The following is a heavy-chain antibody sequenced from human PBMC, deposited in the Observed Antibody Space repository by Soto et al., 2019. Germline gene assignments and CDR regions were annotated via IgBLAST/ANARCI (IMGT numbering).Heavy chain of an antibody. J-gene: IGHJ3*02. CDR2: IRANDESI. CDR3: AGETLRDAIDI. Sequence: LRLSCVASGFDLRSYEMNWVRQAPGKGLERVSNIRANDESIYYADSVKGRVSVSRDNAKNSLFLEMNSLRVDDTAVYYCAGETLRDAIDIWGQGTMVTVSS. V-gene: IGHV3-48*03. CDR1: GFDLRSYE.